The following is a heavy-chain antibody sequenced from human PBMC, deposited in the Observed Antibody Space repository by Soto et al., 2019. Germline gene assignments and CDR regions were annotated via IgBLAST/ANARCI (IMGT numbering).Heavy chain of an antibody. Sequence: GPTRVNAAQSLTLTCTFSGFSLSTSGVGVRWMRQSPAKAREWLALIFWDDDKRHSPSLKSRVTITKDTSRNQVALTMANMEPLDTATYYCVHSRRLGHQSVRNYYFWDSWGQGTLVTGSS. CDR2: IFWDDDK. CDR1: GFSLSTSGVG. D-gene: IGHD3-3*01. CDR3: VHSRRLGHQSVRNYYFWDS. J-gene: IGHJ4*02. V-gene: IGHV2-5*02.